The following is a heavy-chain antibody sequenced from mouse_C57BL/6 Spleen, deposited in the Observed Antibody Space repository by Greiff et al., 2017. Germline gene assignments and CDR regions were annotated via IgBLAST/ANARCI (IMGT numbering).Heavy chain of an antibody. D-gene: IGHD2-4*01. J-gene: IGHJ1*03. CDR2: ISYDGSN. V-gene: IGHV3-6*01. Sequence: DVQLQESGPGLVKPSQSLSLTCSVTGYSITSGYYWNWIRQFPGNKLEWMGYISYDGSNNYNPSLKNRISITRDTSKNQFFLKLNSVTTEDTATYYCARDQDYGLKYFDVWGTGTTVTVSS. CDR3: ARDQDYGLKYFDV. CDR1: GYSITSGYY.